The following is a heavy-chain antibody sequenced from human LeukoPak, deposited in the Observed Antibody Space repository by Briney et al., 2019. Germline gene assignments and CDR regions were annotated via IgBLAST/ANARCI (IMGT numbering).Heavy chain of an antibody. J-gene: IGHJ4*02. V-gene: IGHV1-69*13. CDR3: ARGIAYYFDY. CDR2: IIPILGTA. D-gene: IGHD6-13*01. CDR1: GGTFSSYA. Sequence: VASVKVSCKASGGTFSSYAISWVRQAPGQGLEWMGGIIPILGTANYAQKFQGRVTITADESTSTAYMELSSLRSEDTAVYYCARGIAYYFDYWGQGTLVTVSS.